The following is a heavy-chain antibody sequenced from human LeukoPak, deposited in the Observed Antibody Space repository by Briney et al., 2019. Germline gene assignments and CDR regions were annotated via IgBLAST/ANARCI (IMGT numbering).Heavy chain of an antibody. CDR1: GFTFTRYD. CDR2: MNPNNGNT. Sequence: ASVKVSCKASGFTFTRYDINWVRQASGQGLEWMGWMNPNNGNTGYAQKFQGRVTMTRDTYTSTAYMELRGLRPEDAAVYYCVRDAEGAGISVNFWFDPWGQGTLVTVSS. CDR3: VRDAEGAGISVNFWFDP. D-gene: IGHD1-14*01. J-gene: IGHJ5*02. V-gene: IGHV1-8*01.